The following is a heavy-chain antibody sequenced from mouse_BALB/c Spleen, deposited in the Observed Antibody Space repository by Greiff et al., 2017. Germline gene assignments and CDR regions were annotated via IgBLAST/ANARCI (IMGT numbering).Heavy chain of an antibody. D-gene: IGHD1-1*01. J-gene: IGHJ4*01. CDR1: GFTFNTYA. Sequence: EVQLVESGGGLVQPKGSLKLSCAASGFTFNTYAMNWVRQAPGKGLEWVARIRSKSNNYATYYADSVKDRFTISRDDSQSMLYLQMNNLKTEDTAMYYCVRHGVVAPYYAMDYWGQGTSVTVSS. V-gene: IGHV10-1*02. CDR2: IRSKSNNYAT. CDR3: VRHGVVAPYYAMDY.